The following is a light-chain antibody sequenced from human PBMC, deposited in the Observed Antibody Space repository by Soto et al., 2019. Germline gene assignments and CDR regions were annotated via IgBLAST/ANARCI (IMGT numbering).Light chain of an antibody. CDR3: QQYNNWYT. CDR1: QSVSSN. CDR2: GAS. Sequence: EVVMTQSPATLSVSPGEGATRSCRASQSVSSNVAWYQQKPGQAPRLLIYGASSRATGIPARFSGSGSGTEFTLAISSLQSEDFGVYYCQQYNNWYTFGQGTKLEIK. V-gene: IGKV3-15*01. J-gene: IGKJ2*01.